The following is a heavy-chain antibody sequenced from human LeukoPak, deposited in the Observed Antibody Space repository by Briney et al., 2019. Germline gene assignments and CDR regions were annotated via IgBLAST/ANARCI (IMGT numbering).Heavy chain of an antibody. CDR1: GFTFSSYS. Sequence: GGSLRLSCAASGFTFSSYSMNWVRQAPGKGLEWVSSISSSSSYIYYADSVKGRFTIPRDNAKNSLYLQMNSLRAEDTAVYYCARDRDSSWSPQHFDYWGQGTLVTVSS. CDR3: ARDRDSSWSPQHFDY. CDR2: ISSSSSYI. D-gene: IGHD6-13*01. V-gene: IGHV3-21*01. J-gene: IGHJ4*02.